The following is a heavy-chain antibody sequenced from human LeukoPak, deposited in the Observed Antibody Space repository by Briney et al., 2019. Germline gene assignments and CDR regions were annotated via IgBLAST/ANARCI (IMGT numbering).Heavy chain of an antibody. CDR2: IYSGGST. CDR3: ARGDYGEGYFDY. CDR1: GFTFSSNY. V-gene: IGHV3-53*01. Sequence: GGSLRLSCAASGFTFSSNYMSWVRQAPGKGLEWVSVIYSGGSTYYADSVKGRFTISRDNSKNTLYLQMNSLRAEDTAVYYCARGDYGEGYFDYWGQGTLVTVSS. J-gene: IGHJ4*02. D-gene: IGHD4-17*01.